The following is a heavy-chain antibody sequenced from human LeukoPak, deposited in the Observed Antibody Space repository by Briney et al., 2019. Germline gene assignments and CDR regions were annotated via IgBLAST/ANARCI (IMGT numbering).Heavy chain of an antibody. CDR3: AKGRIAACYYFDY. Sequence: GGSLRLSCAASGFTFSSYAMSWVRQAPGKGLEWVSAISGSGGSTYYADSVKGRFTTSRDNSKNTLYLQMNSLRAEDTAVYYCAKGRIAACYYFDYWGQGTLVTVSS. CDR1: GFTFSSYA. J-gene: IGHJ4*02. CDR2: ISGSGGST. D-gene: IGHD6-13*01. V-gene: IGHV3-23*01.